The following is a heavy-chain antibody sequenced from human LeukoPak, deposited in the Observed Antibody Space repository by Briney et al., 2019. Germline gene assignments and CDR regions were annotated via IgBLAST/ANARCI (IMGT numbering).Heavy chain of an antibody. CDR2: IKQDGSEK. D-gene: IGHD4-17*01. Sequence: PGGSLRLSCAASGFTFSSYWMSWVRQAPGKGLEWVANIKQDGSEKYYVDSVKGRFTISRDNAKNSLYLQMNSLRAEDTAVYYCARDYGDYGVYFDYWGQGTLVTVSS. CDR1: GFTFSSYW. CDR3: ARDYGDYGVYFDY. J-gene: IGHJ4*02. V-gene: IGHV3-7*01.